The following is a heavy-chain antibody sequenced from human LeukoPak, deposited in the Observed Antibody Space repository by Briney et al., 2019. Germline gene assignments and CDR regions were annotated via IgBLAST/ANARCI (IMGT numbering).Heavy chain of an antibody. Sequence: ASVKVSCKASTYTFTGYYMHWVRQAPGQGLEWMGWINPITGATNYAPKFQGRVTMTRDTSISRGYMELSRVRSDDTAVYYCARQSGAGNWFDPWGQGTLVTVSS. V-gene: IGHV1-2*02. CDR3: ARQSGAGNWFDP. D-gene: IGHD3-10*01. CDR1: TYTFTGYY. CDR2: INPITGAT. J-gene: IGHJ5*02.